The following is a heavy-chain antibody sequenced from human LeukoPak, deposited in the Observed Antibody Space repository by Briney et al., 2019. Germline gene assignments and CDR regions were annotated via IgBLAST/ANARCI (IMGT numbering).Heavy chain of an antibody. D-gene: IGHD3-10*01. CDR3: ARDNMYGRSQWFGEFTNWFDP. J-gene: IGHJ5*02. CDR1: GFTLDDYG. Sequence: PGGSLRLSCAASGFTLDDYGMSWVRQAPGKGLEWVSGINWNGGSTGYADSVKGRFTISRDNAKNSLYLQMNSLRAEDTAVYYCARDNMYGRSQWFGEFTNWFDPWGQGTLVTVSS. CDR2: INWNGGST. V-gene: IGHV3-20*04.